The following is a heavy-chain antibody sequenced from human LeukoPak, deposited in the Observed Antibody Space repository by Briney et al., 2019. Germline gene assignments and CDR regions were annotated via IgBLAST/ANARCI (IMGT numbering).Heavy chain of an antibody. V-gene: IGHV3-23*01. CDR1: GFTFYNYA. J-gene: IGHJ5*01. D-gene: IGHD2-15*01. CDR3: VKEGGSFLTWFDS. CDR2: LIDSGDTT. Sequence: GGSLRLSCAASGFTFYNYAMSWVRQAPGKGLEWVSALIDSGDTTYYADSVKGRSTISRDNSKNTLFLQMNSLTAEDTAIYYCVKEGGSFLTWFDSWGQGSLVTVSS.